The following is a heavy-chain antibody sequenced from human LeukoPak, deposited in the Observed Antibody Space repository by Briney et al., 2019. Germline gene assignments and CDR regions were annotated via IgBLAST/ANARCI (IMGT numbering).Heavy chain of an antibody. Sequence: PGGSLRLSCAASGFTFSSYAMSWVCQAPGKGLEWVSAISGSGGSTYYADSVKGRFTISRDNSKNTLYLQMNSLRAEDTAVYYCAKDSNGPYYYDSSGNFDYWGQGTLVAVSS. CDR1: GFTFSSYA. D-gene: IGHD3-22*01. CDR3: AKDSNGPYYYDSSGNFDY. V-gene: IGHV3-23*01. CDR2: ISGSGGST. J-gene: IGHJ4*02.